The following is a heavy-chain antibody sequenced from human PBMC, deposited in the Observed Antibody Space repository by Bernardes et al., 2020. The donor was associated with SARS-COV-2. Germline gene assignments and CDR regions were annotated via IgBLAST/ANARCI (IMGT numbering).Heavy chain of an antibody. CDR1: GYTFTTYG. CDR3: ARASWSFYDYYYGLDV. V-gene: IGHV1-18*04. CDR2: ISGYNGNT. Sequence: ASVKVSCRSSGYTFTTYGITWVRRAPGQGLEWMGWISGYNGNTSYAQKFQGRVTMTTDTSTSTAYMELRRLRSDDAAVYYCARASWSFYDYYYGLDVWGQWTTVTVSS. D-gene: IGHD1-26*01. J-gene: IGHJ6*02.